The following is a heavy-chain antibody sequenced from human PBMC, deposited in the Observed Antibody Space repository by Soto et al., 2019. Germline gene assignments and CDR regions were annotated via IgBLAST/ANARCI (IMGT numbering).Heavy chain of an antibody. CDR1: GFTFRNYA. V-gene: IGHV3-23*01. CDR2: ISGSGGRS. Sequence: EVQLLDSGGGLVQPGGSLRLSCAASGFTFRNYAMTWVRQGPGKGLEWISGISGSGGRSYYADSVKGRFTISRDNSKSTLYLQMNSQRAEDTAVYYCAKAYFVWSSEQPYYFDYWGQGTLVTVSS. CDR3: AKAYFVWSSEQPYYFDY. D-gene: IGHD3-16*01. J-gene: IGHJ4*02.